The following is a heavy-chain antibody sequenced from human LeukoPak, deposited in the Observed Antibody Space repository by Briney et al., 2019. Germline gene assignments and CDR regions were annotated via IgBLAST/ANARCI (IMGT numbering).Heavy chain of an antibody. D-gene: IGHD2-15*01. Sequence: GGSLRLSCIGTGFTFTSDAMGWVRQAPGKGLEWVSGISGGGGGTLYADSVKGRFTISRDDSKNTLYLQMNSLRVEDTAIYYCAKDRGRTWVQVANWGQGTLVTVSS. J-gene: IGHJ4*02. CDR1: GFTFTSDA. V-gene: IGHV3-23*01. CDR3: AKDRGRTWVQVAN. CDR2: ISGGGGGT.